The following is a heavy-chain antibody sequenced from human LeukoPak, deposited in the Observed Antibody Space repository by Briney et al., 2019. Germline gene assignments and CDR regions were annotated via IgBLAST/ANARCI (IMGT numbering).Heavy chain of an antibody. V-gene: IGHV3-21*01. Sequence: PGGSLRLSCAASGFTFSSYSMNWVRQAPGKGLEWVSSISSSSSYIYYADSVKGRFTISRDNAKNSLYLQMNSLRAEDTAVYYCARDNYGGTNFDYWGQGTLVTVSS. CDR2: ISSSSSYI. CDR3: ARDNYGGTNFDY. CDR1: GFTFSSYS. J-gene: IGHJ4*02. D-gene: IGHD4-23*01.